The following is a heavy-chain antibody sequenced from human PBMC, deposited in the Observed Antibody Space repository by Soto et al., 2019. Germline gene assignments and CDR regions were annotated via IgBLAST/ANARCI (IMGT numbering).Heavy chain of an antibody. J-gene: IGHJ4*02. CDR3: ERLGEQLVAFDY. V-gene: IGHV4-59*01. CDR2: TYYSGST. Sequence: SETLSLTCTVSGGSISSYYWSWIRQPPGKGLEWIGYTYYSGSTNYNPSLKSRVTISVDTSKNQFSLKLSSVTAADTAVYYCERLGEQLVAFDYWGQGTLVTVSS. CDR1: GGSISSYY. D-gene: IGHD6-6*01.